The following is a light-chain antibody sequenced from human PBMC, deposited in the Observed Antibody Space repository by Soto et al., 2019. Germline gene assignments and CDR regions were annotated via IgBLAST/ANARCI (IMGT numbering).Light chain of an antibody. J-gene: IGKJ1*01. CDR1: QSVSSNY. V-gene: IGKV3-20*01. Sequence: EIVLTQSPGTLSLSPGERATLSCRASQSVSSNYLAWYQQRPGQAPRLLIYGASSRAIGIPDRFSGSGSGTDFTLTISRLEPEDFAVYYCQEYGSSTGTSGQGTNVEIK. CDR2: GAS. CDR3: QEYGSSTGT.